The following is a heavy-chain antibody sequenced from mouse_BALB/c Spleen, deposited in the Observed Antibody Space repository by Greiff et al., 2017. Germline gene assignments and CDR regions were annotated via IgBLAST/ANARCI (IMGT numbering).Heavy chain of an antibody. CDR3: GRGGKNGDEDSIDS. CDR2: ISSGSNTI. J-gene: IGHJ2*01. Sequence: EVKVVESGGGLVQPGGSRQLSCAASGFTFSSFGMHWVRQAPAKGLEWVAYISSGSNTIYYADTVKGRVTISRDNPKNTLFLQMSSLRSEDTGMYNCGRGGKNGDEDSIDSWGRETTLAVSP. V-gene: IGHV5-17*02. CDR1: GFTFSSFG.